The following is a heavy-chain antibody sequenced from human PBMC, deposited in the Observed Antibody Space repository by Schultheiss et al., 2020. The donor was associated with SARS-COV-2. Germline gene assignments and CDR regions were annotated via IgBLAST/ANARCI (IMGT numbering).Heavy chain of an antibody. J-gene: IGHJ6*02. V-gene: IGHV3-9*01. CDR1: GFTFDDYA. CDR2: ISWNSGSI. Sequence: GGSLRLSCAASGFTFDDYAMHWVRQAPGKGLEWVSGISWNSGSIGYVDSVKGRFTISRDNAKNSLYLQMNSLRAEDTAVYYFAKGPRHIVVVTAILGWAGMDVWGQGTTVTVAS. D-gene: IGHD2-21*02. CDR3: AKGPRHIVVVTAILGWAGMDV.